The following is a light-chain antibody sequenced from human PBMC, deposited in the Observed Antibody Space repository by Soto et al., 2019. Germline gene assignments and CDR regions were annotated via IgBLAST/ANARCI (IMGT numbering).Light chain of an antibody. J-gene: IGLJ1*01. CDR3: CSYAGGPYV. CDR2: DVS. V-gene: IGLV2-11*01. CDR1: SSDVGGYNY. Sequence: QSVLTHPRSVSGYPGQSVAISCTGSSSDVGGYNYVSWYQQHPGKAPKVMIYDVSKRPSGVPDRFSGSKSGDTASLTITGLQAEDEADYYCCSYAGGPYVFGTGTKVTVL.